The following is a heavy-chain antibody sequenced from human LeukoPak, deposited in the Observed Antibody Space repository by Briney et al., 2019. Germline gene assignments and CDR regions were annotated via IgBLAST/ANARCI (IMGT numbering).Heavy chain of an antibody. Sequence: ASVKVSCKASGYTFTGHYMHWVRQAPGQGLEWMGWINPNSGGRDYAQKFQGRVTLTRDTSISTAYMELSRLRSDDTAVYYCARGDYYDSSGYPDYWGQGTLVTVSP. J-gene: IGHJ4*02. CDR2: INPNSGGR. CDR1: GYTFTGHY. V-gene: IGHV1-2*02. CDR3: ARGDYYDSSGYPDY. D-gene: IGHD3-22*01.